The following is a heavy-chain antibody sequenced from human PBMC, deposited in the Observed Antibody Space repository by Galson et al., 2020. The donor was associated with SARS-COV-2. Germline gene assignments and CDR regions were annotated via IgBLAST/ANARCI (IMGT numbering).Heavy chain of an antibody. CDR1: GFTFDDYA. D-gene: IGHD3-10*01. CDR3: AKLSRVLLWFGELYDGMDV. CDR2: ISWNSGSI. V-gene: IGHV3-9*01. Sequence: SLKISCAASGFTFDDYAMHWVRQAPGKGLEWVSGISWNSGSIGYADSVKGRFTISRDNAKNSLYLQMNSLRAEDTALYYCAKLSRVLLWFGELYDGMDVWGQGTTVTVSS. J-gene: IGHJ6*02.